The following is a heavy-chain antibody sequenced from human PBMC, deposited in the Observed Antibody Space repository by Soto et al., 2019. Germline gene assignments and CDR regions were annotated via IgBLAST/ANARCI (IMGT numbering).Heavy chain of an antibody. Sequence: QVQLVQSGAEVKKPGSSVKVSCTASGGTFSSYTISWVRQAPGQGLEWMGRIIPILGIANYAQKFQGRVTITADKSTSTAYMELSSLRTEDTAVNYCARDRAAALAPYYYYMDVWGKGTTVTISS. J-gene: IGHJ6*03. V-gene: IGHV1-69*08. CDR3: ARDRAAALAPYYYYMDV. D-gene: IGHD6-13*01. CDR2: IIPILGIA. CDR1: GGTFSSYT.